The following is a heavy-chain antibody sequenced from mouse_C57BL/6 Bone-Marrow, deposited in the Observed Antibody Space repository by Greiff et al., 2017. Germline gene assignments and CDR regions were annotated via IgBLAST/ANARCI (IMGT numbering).Heavy chain of an antibody. V-gene: IGHV5-16*01. Sequence: EVQVVESEGGLVQPGSSMKLSCTASGFTFSDYYMAWVRQVPEKGLEWVANINYDGSSTYYLDSLKNRFIISRDNAKNILYLQMSSLKSEDTATYYCARAYYGSSYYFDYWGQGTTLTVSS. D-gene: IGHD1-1*01. J-gene: IGHJ2*01. CDR2: INYDGSST. CDR1: GFTFSDYY. CDR3: ARAYYGSSYYFDY.